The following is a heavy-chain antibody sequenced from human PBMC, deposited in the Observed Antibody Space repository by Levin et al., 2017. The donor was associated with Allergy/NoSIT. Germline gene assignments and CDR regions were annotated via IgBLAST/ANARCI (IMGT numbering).Heavy chain of an antibody. CDR2: IKPDGSDK. CDR3: VRERYCSGGNCLRSYYNGMDV. J-gene: IGHJ6*02. D-gene: IGHD2-15*01. Sequence: PGGSLRLSCAASGFTFSHYWMSWVRQAPGKGLEWVANIKPDGSDKYYVDSVKGRFTISRDNAKNSLYLQMNSLRAEDTAVYDCVRERYCSGGNCLRSYYNGMDVWGQGTTVTVSS. V-gene: IGHV3-7*01. CDR1: GFTFSHYW.